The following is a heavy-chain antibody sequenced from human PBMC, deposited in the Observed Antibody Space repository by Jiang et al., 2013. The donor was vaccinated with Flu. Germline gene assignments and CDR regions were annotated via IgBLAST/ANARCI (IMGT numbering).Heavy chain of an antibody. V-gene: IGHV5-10-1*01. Sequence: GHVTISADKSISTAYLQWSSLKASDTAMYYCARLGYSSSFAFDIWGQGTMVTVSS. CDR3: ARLGYSSSFAFDI. D-gene: IGHD6-6*01. J-gene: IGHJ3*02.